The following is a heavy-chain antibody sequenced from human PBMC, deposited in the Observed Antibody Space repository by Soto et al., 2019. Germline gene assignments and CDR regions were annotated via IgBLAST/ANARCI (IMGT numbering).Heavy chain of an antibody. V-gene: IGHV3-48*03. J-gene: IGHJ6*02. D-gene: IGHD2-8*01. CDR2: IGKNGRDI. CDR3: VRAPGPMYYAMDA. CDR1: GFIFSEYE. Sequence: GGSLRLSCEVSGFIFSEYEFNWVRQAPGKGLEWVSYIGKNGRDIYDADSVKGRFTISRDDDKSTLYLEMSSLRAEDTAVCYCVRAPGPMYYAMDAWGQGTMVTVSS.